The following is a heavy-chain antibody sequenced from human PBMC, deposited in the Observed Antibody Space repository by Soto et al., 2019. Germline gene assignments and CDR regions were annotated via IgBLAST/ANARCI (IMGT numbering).Heavy chain of an antibody. CDR2: IIRIFGTA. CDR1: GGTFSSYA. J-gene: IGHJ6*02. CDR3: AGGRAGGQLRYYYGLDV. V-gene: IGHV1-69*01. Sequence: QVQLVQSGAEVKKPGSSVKVSCKASGGTFSSYAISWVRQAPGHGLEWMGGIIRIFGTANYAKKFKGTVTITADESTNTAYMELSSLRSEDTAVYYCAGGRAGGQLRYYYGLDVWGQGTTVTVSS. D-gene: IGHD6-6*01.